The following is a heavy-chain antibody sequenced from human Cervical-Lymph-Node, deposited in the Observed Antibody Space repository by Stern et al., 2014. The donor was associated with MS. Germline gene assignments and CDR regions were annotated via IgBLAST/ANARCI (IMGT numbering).Heavy chain of an antibody. V-gene: IGHV1-69*04. Sequence: QVQLVQSGAEVKKPGSSVNVSCKASGGTFSSSYAVTWLRQAPGQGLEWMGRIIPILGLPNYAQKFQGRVTFTADESTSTAYMELSSLRSDDTAVYYCAVLGLMTTVTTSLDSWGQGTLVTVSS. CDR1: GGTFSSSYA. J-gene: IGHJ4*02. CDR2: IIPILGLP. CDR3: AVLGLMTTVTTSLDS. D-gene: IGHD4-17*01.